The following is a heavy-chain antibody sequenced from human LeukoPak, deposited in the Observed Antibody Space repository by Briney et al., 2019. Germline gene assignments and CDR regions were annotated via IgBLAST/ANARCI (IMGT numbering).Heavy chain of an antibody. CDR1: GLTFSNFA. V-gene: IGHV1-58*02. D-gene: IGHD5-24*01. Sequence: ASVKVSCKASGLTFSNFAMQWVRQARGQRPEWIGWIVVDSGNTNYAEKFQERVTITRDMSTATAYMEVSSLRSEDTAVYYCATDHRDGYDYWGLGTPVTVSS. CDR3: ATDHRDGYDY. CDR2: IVVDSGNT. J-gene: IGHJ4*02.